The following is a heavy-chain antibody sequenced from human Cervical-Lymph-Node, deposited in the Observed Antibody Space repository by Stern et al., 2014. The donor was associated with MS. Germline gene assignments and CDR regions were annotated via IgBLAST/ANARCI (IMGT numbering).Heavy chain of an antibody. J-gene: IGHJ3*02. D-gene: IGHD6-6*01. CDR2: IYYSGST. CDR1: GGSISSSSYY. CDR3: ARQPDSSSTPIDAFDI. V-gene: IGHV4-39*01. Sequence: QVQLQESGPGLVKPSETLSLTCTVSGGSISSSSYYWGWIRQPPGKGLEWIGSIYYSGSTYYNPSLKSRVTISVDTSKNQFSLKLSSVTAADTAVYYCARQPDSSSTPIDAFDIWGQGTMVTVSS.